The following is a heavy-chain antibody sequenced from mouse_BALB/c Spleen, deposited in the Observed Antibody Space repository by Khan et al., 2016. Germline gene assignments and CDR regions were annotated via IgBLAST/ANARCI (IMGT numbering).Heavy chain of an antibody. J-gene: IGHJ4*01. CDR2: ISYSGTT. CDR3: VRSLFYYAMDY. Sequence: EVQLQESGPGLVKPSQSLSLTCTVTGFSITSDYAWNWIRQFPRNKLEWMGYISYSGTTRYTPSLKSRISITRVTSKNQFFLQLNSVTTEDTATYYCVRSLFYYAMDYWGQGTSVTVSS. CDR1: GFSITSDYA. V-gene: IGHV3-2*02.